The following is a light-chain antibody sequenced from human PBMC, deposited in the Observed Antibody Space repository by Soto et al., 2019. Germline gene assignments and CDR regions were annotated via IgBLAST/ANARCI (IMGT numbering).Light chain of an antibody. V-gene: IGKV1-5*03. Sequence: DIQMTQSPSTLSASVGDRVTITCRASQSISNWLAWYQHKPGKAPQLLIYKTSNLESGVPSRFSGSGSGTEFSLTISSLQPDDCATDYGQQYQSFSLTFGGGTRVEVK. CDR3: QQYQSFSLT. CDR2: KTS. CDR1: QSISNW. J-gene: IGKJ4*01.